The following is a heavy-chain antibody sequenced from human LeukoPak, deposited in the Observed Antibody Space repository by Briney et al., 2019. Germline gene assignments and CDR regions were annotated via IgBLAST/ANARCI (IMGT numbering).Heavy chain of an antibody. J-gene: IGHJ6*02. CDR1: GYTFTNYG. D-gene: IGHD1/OR15-1a*01. CDR3: ARVRVTGTSIYYDYGMDV. V-gene: IGHV1-18*01. Sequence: ASVKVSCKASGYTFTNYGINWVRQAPGQGLEWMGWISVYNGYTNYAQNLQGRVSMTTDTSTSTAYMELRSLRSDDTAVYYCARVRVTGTSIYYDYGMDVWGQGTTVTVSS. CDR2: ISVYNGYT.